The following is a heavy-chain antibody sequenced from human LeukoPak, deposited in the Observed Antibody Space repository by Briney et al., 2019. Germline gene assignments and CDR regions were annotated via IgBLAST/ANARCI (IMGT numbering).Heavy chain of an antibody. Sequence: ASVKVSCKASGYTFKHYDINWVRQAAGQRLEWVGWVNANSGNTGYAQKFQGRVTMTRNTSISTVYMQVNSLTSEDTAVYYCARAPTSVPNYRLDSWGQGTLVAVPS. D-gene: IGHD3-16*02. J-gene: IGHJ4*02. V-gene: IGHV1-8*01. CDR1: GYTFKHYD. CDR2: VNANSGNT. CDR3: ARAPTSVPNYRLDS.